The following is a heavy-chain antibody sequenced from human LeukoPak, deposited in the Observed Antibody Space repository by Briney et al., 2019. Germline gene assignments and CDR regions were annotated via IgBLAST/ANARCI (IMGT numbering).Heavy chain of an antibody. V-gene: IGHV3-30*02. J-gene: IGHJ4*02. CDR2: IGNDGRAK. D-gene: IGHD3-10*01. Sequence: PGGSLRLSCVVSGFTFSSFGMHWVRQAPAKGLEWVAVIGNDGRAKYYADSVRGRFIISRDNFENTVYLQMNSLSDEDTAVYYCAKEEAWGVNAFDHWGQGTLVTVSS. CDR1: GFTFSSFG. CDR3: AKEEAWGVNAFDH.